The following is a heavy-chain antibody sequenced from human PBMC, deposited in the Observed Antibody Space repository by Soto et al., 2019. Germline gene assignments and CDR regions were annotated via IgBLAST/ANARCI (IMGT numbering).Heavy chain of an antibody. Sequence: SETLSLTCAVYGGSFSGYYWSWIRQPPGKGLEWIGEINHSGSTNYNPSLKSRVTISVDTSKNQFSLKLSSVTAADTAVYYCAREIKGDGYNYVDYWGQGTLVTVSS. CDR1: GGSFSGYY. CDR2: INHSGST. V-gene: IGHV4-34*01. J-gene: IGHJ4*02. CDR3: AREIKGDGYNYVDY. D-gene: IGHD5-12*01.